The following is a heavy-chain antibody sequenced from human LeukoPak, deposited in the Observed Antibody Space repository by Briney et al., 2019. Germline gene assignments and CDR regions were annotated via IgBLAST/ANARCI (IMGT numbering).Heavy chain of an antibody. V-gene: IGHV4-39*07. J-gene: IGHJ4*02. CDR3: ARNKGHPYYFDS. CDR1: GGSISSSSYY. Sequence: SETLSLTCTVSGGSISSSSYYWGWIRQPPGKGLEWIGSIYYSGSTYYNPSLKSRVTISQDTSKNQFSLKLSSVTAADTAVYYCARNKGHPYYFDSWGQGTLVTVSS. CDR2: IYYSGST.